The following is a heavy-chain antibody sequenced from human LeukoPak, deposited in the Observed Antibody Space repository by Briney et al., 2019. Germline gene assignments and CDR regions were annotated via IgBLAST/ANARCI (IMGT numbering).Heavy chain of an antibody. Sequence: GESLKISCKGSGYNFATYWIAWVRQMPGKGLEGMGVFYPGDSDSKYRPSFQGQVTISADKSISTAYLHWSSLKASDTAIYYCARGLGELLPPDAFDLWGQGTLVTVSS. CDR2: FYPGDSDS. J-gene: IGHJ3*01. V-gene: IGHV5-51*01. D-gene: IGHD3-16*01. CDR1: GYNFATYW. CDR3: ARGLGELLPPDAFDL.